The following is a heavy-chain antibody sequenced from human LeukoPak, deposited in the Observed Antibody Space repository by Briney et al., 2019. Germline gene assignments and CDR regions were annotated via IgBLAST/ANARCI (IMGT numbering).Heavy chain of an antibody. CDR2: IKQDGSEK. Sequence: GGSLRLSCVASGFTSSSYWMSWVRQAPGKGLEWVAHIKQDGSEKYSVDSVKGRFTISRDNAKNTLYLQMNRLRAEDTAVYYCARDGSYYDSSGCDYWGQGTLVTVSS. D-gene: IGHD3-22*01. CDR1: GFTSSSYW. V-gene: IGHV3-7*01. CDR3: ARDGSYYDSSGCDY. J-gene: IGHJ4*02.